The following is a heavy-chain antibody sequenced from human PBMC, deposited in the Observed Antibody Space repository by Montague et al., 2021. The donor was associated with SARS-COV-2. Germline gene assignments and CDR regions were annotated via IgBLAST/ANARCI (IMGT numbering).Heavy chain of an antibody. CDR2: ITSGGSST. D-gene: IGHD2/OR15-2a*01. Sequence: SLRLSCAASGFTFNTYYIHWVRQAPGKGLVWVSGITSGGSSTNYADSVKGRFTITRDNAKNTLYLQMNSLRAEDTAVYYCAQEGEPCLAQYFFDYWGQGTLVTVSS. CDR1: GFTFNTYY. V-gene: IGHV3-74*01. J-gene: IGHJ4*02. CDR3: AQEGEPCLAQYFFDY.